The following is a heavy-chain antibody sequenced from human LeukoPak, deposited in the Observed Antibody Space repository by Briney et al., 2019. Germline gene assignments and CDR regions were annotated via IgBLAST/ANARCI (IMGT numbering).Heavy chain of an antibody. CDR3: ARDIVVVPAAIGGGIFDY. D-gene: IGHD2-2*01. V-gene: IGHV3-30*01. J-gene: IGHJ4*02. CDR2: ISYDGSNK. CDR1: GFTSSSYA. Sequence: GGSLRLSCAASGFTSSSYAMHWVPQAPAKGQKWVAVISYDGSNKYYADSVKGRFTIPRDNSKNTLYLQMNSLRAEDTAVYYCARDIVVVPAAIGGGIFDYWGQGTLVTVSS.